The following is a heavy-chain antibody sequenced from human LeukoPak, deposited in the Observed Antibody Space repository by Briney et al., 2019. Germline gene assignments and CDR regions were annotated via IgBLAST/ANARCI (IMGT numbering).Heavy chain of an antibody. J-gene: IGHJ4*02. CDR3: ARGDSAMGR. D-gene: IGHD5-18*01. Sequence: ASETLSLTCTVSGGSISSYSWSWIRQPPGKGLEWIGYIYYSGSTNYNPSLKSRVTISVDTSKNQFPLKLSSVTAADTAVYFCARGDSAMGRWGQGTLVTVSS. V-gene: IGHV4-59*01. CDR2: IYYSGST. CDR1: GGSISSYS.